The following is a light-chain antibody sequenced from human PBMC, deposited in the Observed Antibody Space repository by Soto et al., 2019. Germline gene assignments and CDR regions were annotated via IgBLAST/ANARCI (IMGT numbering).Light chain of an antibody. CDR3: QQYKSYSPFT. CDR1: QSITSR. V-gene: IGKV1-5*03. CDR2: EES. Sequence: DIPMTQSPSTLSASVGDRVTITCRASQSITSRLAWYQQKPGKAPKLLIHEESTLESGVPSRFSGSGSGTEFTLTISSLQHADFAAYYCQQYKSYSPFTFGQGTKLEIE. J-gene: IGKJ2*01.